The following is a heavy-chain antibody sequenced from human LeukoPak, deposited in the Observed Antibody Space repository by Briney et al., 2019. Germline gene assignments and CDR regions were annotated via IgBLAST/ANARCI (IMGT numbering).Heavy chain of an antibody. CDR3: ARGGVGCSSTSCYQWFDP. V-gene: IGHV1-8*01. J-gene: IGHJ5*02. CDR1: GYTFTSYD. D-gene: IGHD2-2*01. CDR2: MNPNSGNT. Sequence: ASVKVSCKASGYTFTSYDINWVRQATGQGLEWMGWMNPNSGNTGYAQKFQGRVTMTRNTSISTAYMELSSLRSGDTAVYYCARGGVGCSSTSCYQWFDPWGQGTLVTVSS.